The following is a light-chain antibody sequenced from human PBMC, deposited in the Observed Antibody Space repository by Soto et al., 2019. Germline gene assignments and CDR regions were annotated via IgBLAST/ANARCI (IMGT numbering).Light chain of an antibody. V-gene: IGKV2-29*03. CDR2: EVS. J-gene: IGKJ1*01. CDR1: QSLLHSDGKTY. Sequence: ILMTQTPLSLSIIPGQTASISCKSSQSLLHSDGKTYFYWYVQKAGQAPHPLIYEVSNRFSVVPERFRGSGSRPDFTLKISRVEADDVGIYYCMQAIDIPWTFGQGTNVEIK. CDR3: MQAIDIPWT.